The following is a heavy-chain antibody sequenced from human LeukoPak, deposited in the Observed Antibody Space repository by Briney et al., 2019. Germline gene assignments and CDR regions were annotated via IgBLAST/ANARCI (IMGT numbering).Heavy chain of an antibody. Sequence: PGGSLRLSCAASGFTFSSYGMHWVRQAPGKGLEWVAFIRYDGSNKYYADSVKGRFTISRDNSKNTLYLQMNSLRAEDTAVYYCAKVLTAPRVNYFDYWGQGTLVTVSS. D-gene: IGHD1-14*01. CDR1: GFTFSSYG. J-gene: IGHJ4*02. V-gene: IGHV3-30*02. CDR2: IRYDGSNK. CDR3: AKVLTAPRVNYFDY.